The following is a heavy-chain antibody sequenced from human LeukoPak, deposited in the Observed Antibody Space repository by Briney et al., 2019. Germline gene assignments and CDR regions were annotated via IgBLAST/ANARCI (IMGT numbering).Heavy chain of an antibody. V-gene: IGHV3-11*05. Sequence: GGSLRLSCAASGFTFSDYYMTWIRQAPGKGLEWLSYISTGSTYTNYANSVEGRFTISRDNAKNSLYLQLSSLRAEDTAVYYCTREDNWYFDLWGRGTLVTVSS. CDR2: ISTGSTYT. J-gene: IGHJ2*01. CDR3: TREDNWYFDL. CDR1: GFTFSDYY.